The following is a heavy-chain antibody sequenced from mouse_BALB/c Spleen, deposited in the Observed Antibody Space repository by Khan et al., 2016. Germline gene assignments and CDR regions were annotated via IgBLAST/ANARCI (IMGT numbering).Heavy chain of an antibody. CDR1: GYTFTSYW. CDR3: TRWNYGGAY. Sequence: QVQLQQPGAELVRPGASVKLSCKASGYTFTSYWINWVKQRPGQGLEWIGNIYPSDSYTNYNQKFKDKATLTVDKSSSTAYMQLSSPTSEDSAVYYYTRWNYGGAYWGQGTLVTVSA. CDR2: IYPSDSYT. V-gene: IGHV1-69*02. J-gene: IGHJ3*01. D-gene: IGHD1-1*01.